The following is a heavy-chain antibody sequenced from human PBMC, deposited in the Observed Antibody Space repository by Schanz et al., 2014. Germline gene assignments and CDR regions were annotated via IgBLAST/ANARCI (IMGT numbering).Heavy chain of an antibody. CDR1: GYTFTSYD. V-gene: IGHV1-8*01. CDR2: MNSKTGNT. CDR3: TKGRTFGR. D-gene: IGHD3-16*01. Sequence: QVQLVQSGAEVKKPGASVKVSCKASGYTFTSYDINLVRQATGQGLEWVGWMNSKTGNTDYAQRFQGRVTMTRNTSITTANLELSSLRSEDTAVYYCTKGRTFGRWGQGTLVTVSS. J-gene: IGHJ4*02.